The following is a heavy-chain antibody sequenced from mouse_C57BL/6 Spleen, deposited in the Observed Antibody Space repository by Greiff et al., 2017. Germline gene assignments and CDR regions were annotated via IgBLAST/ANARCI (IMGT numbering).Heavy chain of an antibody. V-gene: IGHV1-42*01. D-gene: IGHD2-4*01. CDR2: INPSTGGT. CDR1: GYSFTGYY. Sequence: EVQRVESGPELVKPGASVKISCKASGYSFTGYYMNWVKQSPEKSLEWIGEINPSTGGTTYNQKFKAKATMTVDKSSSTAYMQLKSLTSEDSAVYYCASGDDYDNFDYWGQGTTLTVSS. J-gene: IGHJ2*01. CDR3: ASGDDYDNFDY.